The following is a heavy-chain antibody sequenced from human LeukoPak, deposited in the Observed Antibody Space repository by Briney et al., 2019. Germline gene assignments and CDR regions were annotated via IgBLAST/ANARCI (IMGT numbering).Heavy chain of an antibody. CDR2: VYYSGSI. V-gene: IGHV4-39*07. CDR1: GGSISSSSFC. J-gene: IGHJ4*02. D-gene: IGHD3-10*01. CDR3: ARATYYYGSGSYFDY. Sequence: ASETLSLTCTVSGGSISSSSFCWGWIRQTPGKGLEWIGSVYYSGSIYYNPSLESRVTLSADTSKNQFSLKLSSVTAADTAVYYCARATYYYGSGSYFDYWGQGTLVTVSS.